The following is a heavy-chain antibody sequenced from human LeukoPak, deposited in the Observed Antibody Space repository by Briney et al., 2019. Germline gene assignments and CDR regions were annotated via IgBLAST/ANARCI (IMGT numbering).Heavy chain of an antibody. D-gene: IGHD4-17*01. J-gene: IGHJ4*02. CDR1: GFTFSSYA. Sequence: GGSLRLSCAASGFTFSSYAMHWVRQAPGKGLEWVAHIKQDGNEKHYVDSVEGRFTLSRDDSKNSLYLQMNSLRVDDSAVYYCARGPNYGDRVDYFDYWGQGTLVTVSS. CDR3: ARGPNYGDRVDYFDY. CDR2: IKQDGNEK. V-gene: IGHV3-7*01.